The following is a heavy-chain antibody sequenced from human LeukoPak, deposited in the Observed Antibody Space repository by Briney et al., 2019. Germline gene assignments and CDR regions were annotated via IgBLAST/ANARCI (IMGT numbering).Heavy chain of an antibody. V-gene: IGHV4-34*01. CDR2: INHSGST. D-gene: IGHD3-9*01. CDR3: ARVEGFDWEDAFDI. J-gene: IGHJ3*02. CDR1: GGSFSGYY. Sequence: SETLSLTCAVYGGSFSGYYWSWIRQPPGKGLEWIGEINHSGSTNYNPSLKSRVTMSVDTSKNQFSLKLSSVTAADTAVYYCARVEGFDWEDAFDIWGQGTMVTVSS.